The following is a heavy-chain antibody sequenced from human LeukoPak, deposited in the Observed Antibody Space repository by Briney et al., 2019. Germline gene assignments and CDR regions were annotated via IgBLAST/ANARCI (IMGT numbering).Heavy chain of an antibody. CDR1: GYTFTSYG. Sequence: ASVKVSCKASGYTFTSYGISWVRQAPGQGLEWMGWISAYNGNTNYAQKLQGRVTMTTDTSTSTAYMELRSLRSDDTAVYYCARDTDYGGVSYGMDVWGQGTTVTVSS. D-gene: IGHD4-23*01. V-gene: IGHV1-18*01. J-gene: IGHJ6*02. CDR2: ISAYNGNT. CDR3: ARDTDYGGVSYGMDV.